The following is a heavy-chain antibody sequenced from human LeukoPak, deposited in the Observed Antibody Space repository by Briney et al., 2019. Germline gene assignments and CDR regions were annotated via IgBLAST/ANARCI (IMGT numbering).Heavy chain of an antibody. D-gene: IGHD5-18*01. CDR3: ARGGYSYGYFDY. CDR2: IYYSGST. V-gene: IGHV4-30-4*08. J-gene: IGHJ4*02. CDR1: GGSISSGDYY. Sequence: SEALSLTCTVSGGSISSGDYYWSWIRQPPGKGLEWIGYIYYSGSTYYNPSLKSRVTISVDTSKNQFSLKLSSVTAADTAVYYCARGGYSYGYFDYWGQGTLVTVSS.